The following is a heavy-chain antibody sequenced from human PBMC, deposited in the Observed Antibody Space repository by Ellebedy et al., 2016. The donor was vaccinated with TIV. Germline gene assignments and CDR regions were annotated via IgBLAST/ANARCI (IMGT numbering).Heavy chain of an antibody. CDR2: ISYDGTTK. CDR3: ATSAVGHSHGDYFDY. V-gene: IGHV3-30-3*01. D-gene: IGHD2-21*01. Sequence: PGGSLRLSCTVSGLTFSSYPIHWVRLAPGKGLEWVTLISYDGTTKYNADSVRGRFTISRDISKNTVYLQMNNLGGDDTALYYCATSAVGHSHGDYFDYWGQGTLVTVSA. CDR1: GLTFSSYP. J-gene: IGHJ4*02.